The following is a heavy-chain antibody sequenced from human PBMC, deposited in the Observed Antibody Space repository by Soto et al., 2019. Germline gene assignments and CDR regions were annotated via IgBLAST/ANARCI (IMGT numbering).Heavy chain of an antibody. J-gene: IGHJ4*02. CDR2: IYYSRST. CDR3: ARVFGNFWSGYHVDY. CDR1: GGSLPTNY. V-gene: IGHV4-59*13. Sequence: PPETLSLTFTVSGGSLPTNYWTWIRQPPGKGLEWIRHIYYSRSTYYNPSRKSRVSMSVDTSKTQISLNLSSVTAADTAVYYCARVFGNFWSGYHVDYWGQGTPVTVSS. D-gene: IGHD3-3*01.